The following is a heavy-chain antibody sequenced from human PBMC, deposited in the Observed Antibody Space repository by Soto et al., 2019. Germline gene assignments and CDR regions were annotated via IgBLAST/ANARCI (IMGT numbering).Heavy chain of an antibody. CDR3: ARDLRSYSSGWYCFDY. J-gene: IGHJ4*02. CDR1: GFTFSSYS. Sequence: ESGGGLVQPGGSLRLSCAASGFTFSSYSMNWVRQAPGKGLEWVSYISSSSSTIYYADSVKGRFTISRDNAKNSLYLQMNSLRDEDTAVYYCARDLRSYSSGWYCFDYWGQGTLVTVSS. D-gene: IGHD6-19*01. CDR2: ISSSSSTI. V-gene: IGHV3-48*02.